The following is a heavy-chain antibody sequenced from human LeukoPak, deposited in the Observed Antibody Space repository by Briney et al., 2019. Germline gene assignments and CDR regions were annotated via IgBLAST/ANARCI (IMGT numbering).Heavy chain of an antibody. CDR2: FSFNGEST. CDR1: GFTFSTYG. Sequence: GGTLRLSCAASGFTFSTYGMSWVRQAPGKGLEWVSSFSFNGESTYYADSAKGRFTISRDNSKNTLYLQMNSLRAEDTAVYYCAKGGYSNGRYYYYYMDVWGEGTTVTVSS. J-gene: IGHJ6*03. CDR3: AKGGYSNGRYYYYYMDV. V-gene: IGHV3-23*01. D-gene: IGHD5-18*01.